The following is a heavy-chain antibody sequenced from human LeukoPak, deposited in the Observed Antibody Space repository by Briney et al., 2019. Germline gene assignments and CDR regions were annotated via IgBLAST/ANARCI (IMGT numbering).Heavy chain of an antibody. Sequence: GGSLRLSCAASGFTFSSYSMNWVRQAPGKGLEWVSSISSSSSYIYYADSVKDRFTISRDNAKNSLYLQMNSLRAEDTAVYYCAGSGSGDAFDIWGQGTMVTVSS. V-gene: IGHV3-21*01. CDR1: GFTFSSYS. D-gene: IGHD3-10*01. J-gene: IGHJ3*02. CDR2: ISSSSSYI. CDR3: AGSGSGDAFDI.